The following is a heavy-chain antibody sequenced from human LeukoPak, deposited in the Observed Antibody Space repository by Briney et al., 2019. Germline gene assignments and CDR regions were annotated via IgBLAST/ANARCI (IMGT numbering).Heavy chain of an antibody. Sequence: PGGSLRLSGAASGFTFSSYWMSWVRQAPGKGLEWVANIKQDGSEKYYVDSVKGRFTISRDNAKNSLYLQMNSLRAEDTAVYYCARDWYDRLDAFDIWGQGTMVTVSS. CDR2: IKQDGSEK. CDR1: GFTFSSYW. D-gene: IGHD3-16*01. CDR3: ARDWYDRLDAFDI. J-gene: IGHJ3*02. V-gene: IGHV3-7*03.